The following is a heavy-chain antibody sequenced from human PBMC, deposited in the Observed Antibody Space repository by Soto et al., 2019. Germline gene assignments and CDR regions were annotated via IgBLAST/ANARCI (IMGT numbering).Heavy chain of an antibody. CDR1: GFTFAIYW. CDR3: ARPSPSADLPYYYGMDV. Sequence: GEALKISCQGSGFTFAIYWISWVRQMPGKGLEWMGVIYPRDSDTRYSPSFQGQVTISADKSISTAYLQWSTLQASDTAVYYCARPSPSADLPYYYGMDVWGQGTTVTVSS. V-gene: IGHV5-51*01. J-gene: IGHJ6*02. CDR2: IYPRDSDT.